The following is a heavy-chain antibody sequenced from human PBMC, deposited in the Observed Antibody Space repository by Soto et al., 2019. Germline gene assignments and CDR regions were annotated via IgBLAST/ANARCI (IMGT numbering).Heavy chain of an antibody. J-gene: IGHJ4*02. Sequence: SETLSLTCTVSGGSISSSSYYWGWIRQPPGKGLEWIGSIYYSGSTYYNPSLKSRVTISVDTSKNQFSLKLSSVTAADTAVYYFARHHGHEVIDDRGPAILVTVSS. CDR1: GGSISSSSYY. D-gene: IGHD2-8*01. V-gene: IGHV4-39*01. CDR2: IYYSGST. CDR3: ARHHGHEVIDD.